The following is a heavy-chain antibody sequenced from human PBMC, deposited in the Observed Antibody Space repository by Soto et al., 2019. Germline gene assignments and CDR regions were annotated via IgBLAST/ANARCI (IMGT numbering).Heavy chain of an antibody. Sequence: EVQLLESGGDLVQPGGSLRLSCAASGFTFRNYDMTWVRQAPGKGLVWVSITSDSGSNTYYADSVKGRFTISRDNYENRLYLQIKSLSDDDTAVYYCAKAHYGSGNYYIEYWCQGALVTVSS. CDR2: TSDSGSNT. V-gene: IGHV3-23*01. CDR1: GFTFRNYD. CDR3: AKAHYGSGNYYIEY. J-gene: IGHJ4*02. D-gene: IGHD3-10*01.